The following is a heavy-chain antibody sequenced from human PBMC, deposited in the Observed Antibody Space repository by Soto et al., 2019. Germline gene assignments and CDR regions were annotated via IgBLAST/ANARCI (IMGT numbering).Heavy chain of an antibody. D-gene: IGHD3-22*01. CDR3: AKDPTSYDSSAQFDS. V-gene: IGHV3-23*01. J-gene: IGHJ4*02. CDR1: EFSFNIFA. Sequence: GGSLRLSCAASEFSFNIFAMNWVRQAPGKGLEWVSGISGGGGSTYYADSVKGRFTISRDNSNNTLYPQMNSLRAEDTAVYYCAKDPTSYDSSAQFDSWGQGTLVTVSS. CDR2: ISGGGGST.